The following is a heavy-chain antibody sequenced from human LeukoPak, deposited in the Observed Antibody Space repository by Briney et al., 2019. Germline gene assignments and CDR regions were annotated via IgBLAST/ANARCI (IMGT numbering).Heavy chain of an antibody. Sequence: GGSLRLSCAASGFTFSSYGMHWVRQAQGKGLEWVAVIWYDGSNKYYADSVKGRFTISRDNSKNTLYLQMNSLRAEDTAVYYCARGGYCSGGSCSDLFDYWGQGTLVTVSS. J-gene: IGHJ4*02. CDR1: GFTFSSYG. CDR2: IWYDGSNK. V-gene: IGHV3-33*01. CDR3: ARGGYCSGGSCSDLFDY. D-gene: IGHD2-15*01.